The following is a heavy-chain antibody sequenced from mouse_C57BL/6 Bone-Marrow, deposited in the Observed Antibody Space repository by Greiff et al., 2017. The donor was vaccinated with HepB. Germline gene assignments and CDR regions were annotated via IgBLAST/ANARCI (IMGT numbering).Heavy chain of an antibody. D-gene: IGHD2-4*01. Sequence: EVMLVESGGDLVKPGGSLKLSCAASGFTFSSYGMSWVRQTPDKRLEWVATISSGGSYTYYPDSVKGRFTISRDNAKNTLYLQMSSLKTEDTAVYYCAERVSCDYYYVDYWGQGTTLTVSS. CDR3: AERVSCDYYYVDY. V-gene: IGHV5-6*02. CDR2: ISSGGSYT. J-gene: IGHJ2*01. CDR1: GFTFSSYG.